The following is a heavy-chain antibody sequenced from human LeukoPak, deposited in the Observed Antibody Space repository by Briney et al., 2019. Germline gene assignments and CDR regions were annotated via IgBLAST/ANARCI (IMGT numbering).Heavy chain of an antibody. J-gene: IGHJ5*02. CDR1: GGSISSGDYY. D-gene: IGHD2-2*01. Sequence: SETLSLTCTVSGGSISSGDYYWSWIRQPPGKGLEWIGYIYYSGSTYYNPSLKSRVTISVDTSKNQFSLKLSSVTAADTAVYYCARAFVAVPAAIINWFDPWGQGTLVTVSS. V-gene: IGHV4-30-4*08. CDR3: ARAFVAVPAAIINWFDP. CDR2: IYYSGST.